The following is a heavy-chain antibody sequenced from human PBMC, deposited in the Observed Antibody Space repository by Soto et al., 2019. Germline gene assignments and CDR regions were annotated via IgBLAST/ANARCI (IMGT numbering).Heavy chain of an antibody. Sequence: QLQLQESGSGLVKPSQTLSLTCAVSGGSINTATHSWSWIRQPPGKGLEWIGYIYHSGSTYYNPSVKSRVTISIAKSSNHFSLRLSSVTAADTAVYYCARGGGVTTTGDDYWGQGILVTVSS. V-gene: IGHV4-30-2*01. CDR1: GGSINTATHS. CDR2: IYHSGST. CDR3: ARGGGVTTTGDDY. D-gene: IGHD4-4*01. J-gene: IGHJ4*02.